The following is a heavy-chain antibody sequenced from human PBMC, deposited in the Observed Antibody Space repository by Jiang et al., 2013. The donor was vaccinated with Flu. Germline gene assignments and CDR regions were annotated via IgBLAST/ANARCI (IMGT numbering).Heavy chain of an antibody. CDR2: IYWDDDK. CDR1: GFSLSTSGVS. D-gene: IGHD3-10*01. V-gene: IGHV2-5*02. Sequence: KPTQTLTLTCTFSGFSLSTSGVSVGWIRQPPGKALEWLALIYWDDDKRYSPSLKSRLTITKDTSKKQVVLTVTNMDPVDTATYYCARLTGLVTAFDIWGQGTMVTVSS. CDR3: ARLTGLVTAFDI. J-gene: IGHJ3*02.